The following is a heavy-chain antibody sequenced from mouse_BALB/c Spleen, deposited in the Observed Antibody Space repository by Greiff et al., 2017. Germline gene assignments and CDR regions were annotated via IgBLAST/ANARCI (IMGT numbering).Heavy chain of an antibody. CDR1: GFTFSSYA. CDR2: ISSGGSYT. CDR3: ARGRFAY. V-gene: IGHV5-9-3*01. Sequence: DVQLVESGGGLVKPGGSLKLSCAASGFTFSSYAMSWVRQTPEKRLEWVATISSGGSYTYYPDSVKGRFTISRDNAKNTLYLQMSSLRSEDTAMYYCARGRFAYWGQGTLVTVSA. J-gene: IGHJ3*01. D-gene: IGHD3-3*01.